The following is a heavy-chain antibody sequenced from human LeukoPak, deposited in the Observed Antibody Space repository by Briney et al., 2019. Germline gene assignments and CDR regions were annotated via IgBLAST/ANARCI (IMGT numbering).Heavy chain of an antibody. Sequence: SETLSLTCTVSDGSISSYYWSWIRQPPGKGLEWIGYIYYSGSTNYNPSLKSRVTISVDTSKNQFSLKLNSVTAADTAVYYCARDPRGGTSRDNWFDPWGQGTLVTVSS. CDR3: ARDPRGGTSRDNWFDP. J-gene: IGHJ5*02. CDR2: IYYSGST. CDR1: DGSISSYY. V-gene: IGHV4-59*01. D-gene: IGHD1-1*01.